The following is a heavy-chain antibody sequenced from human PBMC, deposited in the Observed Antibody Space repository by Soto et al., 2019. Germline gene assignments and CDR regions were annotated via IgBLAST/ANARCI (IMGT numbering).Heavy chain of an antibody. CDR2: ISGSGGST. D-gene: IGHD3-22*01. CDR1: GFTFSSYA. CDR3: AKESTYYYDSSGYCDY. Sequence: LRLSCAASGFTFSSYAMSWVRHAPGKGLEWVSAISGSGGSTYYADSVKGRFTISRDNSKNTLYLQMNSLRAEDTAVYYCAKESTYYYDSSGYCDYWGQGTLVTVSS. J-gene: IGHJ4*02. V-gene: IGHV3-23*01.